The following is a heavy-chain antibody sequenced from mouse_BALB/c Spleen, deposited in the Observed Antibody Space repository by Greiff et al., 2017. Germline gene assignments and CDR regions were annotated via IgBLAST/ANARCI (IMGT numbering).Heavy chain of an antibody. CDR1: GYTFTSYW. Sequence: QVQLQQPGAELVKPGASVTLSCKASGYTFTSYWMHWVKQRPGQGLEWIGEIDPSDSYTNYNQKFKGKATLTVDKSSSTAYMQLSSLTSEDSAVYYSARLLMITTPGFAYWGQGTLVTVAA. CDR3: ARLLMITTPGFAY. J-gene: IGHJ3*01. D-gene: IGHD2-4*01. CDR2: IDPSDSYT. V-gene: IGHV1-69*02.